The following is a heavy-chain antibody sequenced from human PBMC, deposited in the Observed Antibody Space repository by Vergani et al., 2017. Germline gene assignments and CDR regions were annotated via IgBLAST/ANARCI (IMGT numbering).Heavy chain of an antibody. J-gene: IGHJ4*02. V-gene: IGHV1-46*03. CDR2: INPSGGHT. CDR3: ARVDYGILSGYRY. D-gene: IGHD3-9*01. CDR1: EYTFSNYY. Sequence: QVQVVQSGAEVTKSGASVKVSCKTSEYTFSNYYMHWVRQAPGQGLEWMGIINPSGGHTNYAQKFQGRVTMTRDTSTSTVYMELSSLRSEDTAIYYWARVDYGILSGYRYGGQRTLVTVS.